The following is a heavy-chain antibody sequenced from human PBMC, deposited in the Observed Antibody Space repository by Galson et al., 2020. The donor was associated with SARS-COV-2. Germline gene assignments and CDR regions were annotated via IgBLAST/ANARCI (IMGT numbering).Heavy chain of an antibody. Sequence: SETLSLTCTVSGGSVSSGSYYWSWIRQPPGKGLEWIGYIYYSGSTNYNPSLKSRVTISVDTSKNQFSLKLSSVTAADTAVYYCASSVPYYYDSSGYYGTQADYWGQGTLVTVSS. J-gene: IGHJ4*02. CDR2: IYYSGST. CDR1: GGSVSSGSYY. CDR3: ASSVPYYYDSSGYYGTQADY. D-gene: IGHD3-22*01. V-gene: IGHV4-61*01.